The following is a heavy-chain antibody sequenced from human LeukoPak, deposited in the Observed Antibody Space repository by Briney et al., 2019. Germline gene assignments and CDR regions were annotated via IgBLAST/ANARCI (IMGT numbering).Heavy chain of an antibody. V-gene: IGHV4-4*07. CDR3: ARDAGYHYDFWSGSAYYYYMDV. J-gene: IGHJ6*03. CDR1: GCSISSYY. Sequence: SETLSLTCTGSGCSISSYYWSWIRQAAGKGLEWIGRIYTSGSTNYNPSLKSRVTMSVDTSKNQFSLKLSSVTAADTAVYYCARDAGYHYDFWSGSAYYYYMDVWGKGTTVTVSS. CDR2: IYTSGST. D-gene: IGHD3-3*01.